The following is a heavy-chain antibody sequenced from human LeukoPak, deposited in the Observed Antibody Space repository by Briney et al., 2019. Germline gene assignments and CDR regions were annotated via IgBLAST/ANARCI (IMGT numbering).Heavy chain of an antibody. J-gene: IGHJ4*02. D-gene: IGHD2-2*01. CDR1: GFTFSRYW. Sequence: GGSLTLSCAASGFTFSRYWMNWVRQAPGKGLEWVASIKEDGSEKSYVDSVKGRFTISRDNAKNSLYLQMNSLRAEDTAVYYCVSCGTTTCIIRFDHCGQGTLVTVSS. V-gene: IGHV3-7*01. CDR3: VSCGTTTCIIRFDH. CDR2: IKEDGSEK.